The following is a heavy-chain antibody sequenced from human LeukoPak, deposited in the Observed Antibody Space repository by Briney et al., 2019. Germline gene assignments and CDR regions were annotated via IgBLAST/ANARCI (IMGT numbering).Heavy chain of an antibody. J-gene: IGHJ4*02. V-gene: IGHV3-74*01. CDR1: GFTFSNYW. CDR2: ISGDGTIT. CDR3: TKDRYFYGTGPHFGD. Sequence: GGSLRLSCAASGFTFSNYWMLWLRQAPGEGLVWVSRISGDGTITTYADSVKGRFTISRDNARNTLYLQMNSLRAEDTAVYYCTKDRYFYGTGPHFGDWGQGTLVTVSS. D-gene: IGHD3-16*01.